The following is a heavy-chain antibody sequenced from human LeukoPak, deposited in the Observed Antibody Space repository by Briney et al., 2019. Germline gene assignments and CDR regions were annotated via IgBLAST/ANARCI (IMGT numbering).Heavy chain of an antibody. J-gene: IGHJ6*02. Sequence: GRSLRLSCAASGFTFSSYGMHWVRQAPGKGLEWVAVIWYDGSNKYYADSVKGRFTISRDNSKNTLYLQMNSLRAEDTAVYYCARDEQRPGYGMDVWGQGTTVTVSS. V-gene: IGHV3-33*01. CDR3: ARDEQRPGYGMDV. CDR1: GFTFSSYG. CDR2: IWYDGSNK. D-gene: IGHD6-25*01.